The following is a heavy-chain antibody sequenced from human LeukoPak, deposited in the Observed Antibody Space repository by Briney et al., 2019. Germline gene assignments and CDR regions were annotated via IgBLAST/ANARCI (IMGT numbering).Heavy chain of an antibody. V-gene: IGHV3-30*18. J-gene: IGHJ4*02. CDR3: ANPLGYYGSGSHFFSY. CDR2: ISYDGSNK. CDR1: GFTFSSYG. D-gene: IGHD3-10*01. Sequence: GRSLRLSCAASGFTFSSYGMHWVRQAPGKGLEWVAVISYDGSNKYYADSVKDRFTISRDNSKNTLYLQMNSLRAEDTAVYYCANPLGYYGSGSHFFSYWGQGTLVTVSS.